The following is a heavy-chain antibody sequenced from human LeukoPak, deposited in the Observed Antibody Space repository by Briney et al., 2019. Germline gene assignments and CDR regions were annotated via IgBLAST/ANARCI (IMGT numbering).Heavy chain of an antibody. V-gene: IGHV3-49*04. J-gene: IGHJ4*02. CDR3: TRVHTPMVTRGSFDY. D-gene: IGHD5-18*01. CDR1: GFTFGDYA. CDR2: IKSKAYAGAT. Sequence: PGGSLRLSCTASGFTFGDYAMSWVRQAPGKGLEWVGFIKSKAYAGATDYAASVKGRFTFSRDDSKSIAYLQMNSLKTGDTGVYYCTRVHTPMVTRGSFDYWGQGTLVTVSS.